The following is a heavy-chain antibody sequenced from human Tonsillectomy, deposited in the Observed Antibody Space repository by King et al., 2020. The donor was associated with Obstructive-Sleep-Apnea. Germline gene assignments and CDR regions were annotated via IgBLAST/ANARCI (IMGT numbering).Heavy chain of an antibody. CDR3: TTVGVVPAAISYYYYGMDV. J-gene: IGHJ6*02. V-gene: IGHV3-15*01. CDR2: IKSKTDGGTT. D-gene: IGHD2-2*01. Sequence: VQLVESGGGLVKPGGSLRLSCAASGFTFSNAWMSWVRQAPGKGLEWVVRIKSKTDGGTTDYAAPVKGRFTISRDDSKNTLYLQMNSLKTEDTAVYYCTTVGVVPAAISYYYYGMDVWGQGTTVTVSS. CDR1: GFTFSNAW.